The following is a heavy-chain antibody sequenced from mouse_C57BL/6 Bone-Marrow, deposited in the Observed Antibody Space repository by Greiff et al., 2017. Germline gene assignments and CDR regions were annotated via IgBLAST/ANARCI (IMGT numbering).Heavy chain of an antibody. V-gene: IGHV1-76*01. CDR2: LYPGSGNT. Sequence: QVQLQQSGAELVRPGASVKLSCKASGYTFTDYYINWVKQRPGQGLEWIARLYPGSGNTYYNEKFKGKATLTAEKSSSTAYMQLTSLTSEDSAVYFCARWVYYGSSHPYWYFDVWGTGTTVTVSS. CDR1: GYTFTDYY. J-gene: IGHJ1*03. D-gene: IGHD1-1*01. CDR3: ARWVYYGSSHPYWYFDV.